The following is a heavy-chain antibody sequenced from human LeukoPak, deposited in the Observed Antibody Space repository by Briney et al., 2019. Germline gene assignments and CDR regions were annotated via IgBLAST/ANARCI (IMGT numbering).Heavy chain of an antibody. Sequence: SETLSLTCTVSGYSISSGYYWGWIRQPPGKGLEWIGSIYYSGSTYYNPSLKSRVTISVDTSKNQFSLKLSSVTAADTAVYYCARYGITGTTRMGYFDYWGQGTLVTVSS. D-gene: IGHD1-20*01. J-gene: IGHJ4*02. V-gene: IGHV4-38-2*02. CDR1: GYSISSGYY. CDR3: ARYGITGTTRMGYFDY. CDR2: IYYSGST.